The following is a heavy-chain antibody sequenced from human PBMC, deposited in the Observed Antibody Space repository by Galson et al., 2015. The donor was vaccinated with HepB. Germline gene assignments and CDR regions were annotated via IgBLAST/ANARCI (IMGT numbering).Heavy chain of an antibody. CDR1: GFTFSSYA. Sequence: SLRLSCAASGFTFSSYAMSWVRQAPGKGLEWVSAISGSGGSTYYADSVKGRFTISRDNSKNTLYLQMNSLRAEDTAVYYCAKDRATDYGDYVYYYYYGMDVWGQGTTVTVSS. D-gene: IGHD4-17*01. J-gene: IGHJ6*02. V-gene: IGHV3-23*01. CDR2: ISGSGGST. CDR3: AKDRATDYGDYVYYYYYGMDV.